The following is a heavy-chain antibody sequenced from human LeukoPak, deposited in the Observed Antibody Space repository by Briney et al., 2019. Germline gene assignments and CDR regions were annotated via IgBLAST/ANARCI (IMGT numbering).Heavy chain of an antibody. V-gene: IGHV3-23*01. D-gene: IGHD1-26*01. Sequence: GGSLRLSCAASGFTFTSYSMIWVRQAPGKGLEWVSTISGGGGSTYYADSVKGRFTISRDNSKNTLYLQVNSLRAEDTAVYYCAKGGKWDVTPFDYWGQGTLVTVSS. J-gene: IGHJ4*02. CDR3: AKGGKWDVTPFDY. CDR1: GFTFTSYS. CDR2: ISGGGGST.